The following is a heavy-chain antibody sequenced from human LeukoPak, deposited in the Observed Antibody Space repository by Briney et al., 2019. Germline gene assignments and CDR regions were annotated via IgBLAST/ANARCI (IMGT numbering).Heavy chain of an antibody. Sequence: SETLSLTCTVSGGSISSYYWSWIRQPPGKGLEWIGYIYYSGSTNNNPSLKSRVTISMDTSKNQFSLKLSSVTAADTAVYYCARERYYYGSGSLVGEDVWGKGTTVTVSS. CDR1: GGSISSYY. CDR3: ARERYYYGSGSLVGEDV. D-gene: IGHD3-10*01. CDR2: IYYSGST. V-gene: IGHV4-59*01. J-gene: IGHJ6*04.